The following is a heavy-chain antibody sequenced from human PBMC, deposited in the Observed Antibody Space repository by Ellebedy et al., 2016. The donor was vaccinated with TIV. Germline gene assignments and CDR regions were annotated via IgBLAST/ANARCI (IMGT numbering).Heavy chain of an antibody. D-gene: IGHD3-10*01. CDR3: ARGWFGDSYGMDV. V-gene: IGHV3-30-3*01. Sequence: GESLKISXAASGFIFRSYAMHWVRQAQGKGLEWVAVISYDGSNKYYADSVKGRFTISRDNSKNTLYLQMNSLRAEDTAVYYCARGWFGDSYGMDVWGQGTTVTVSS. J-gene: IGHJ6*02. CDR1: GFIFRSYA. CDR2: ISYDGSNK.